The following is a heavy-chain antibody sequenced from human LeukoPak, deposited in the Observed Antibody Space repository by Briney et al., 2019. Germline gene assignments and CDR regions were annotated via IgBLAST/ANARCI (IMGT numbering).Heavy chain of an antibody. CDR1: GGSISSYY. V-gene: IGHV4-59*01. Sequence: SETLSLTCTVSGGSISSYYWSWIRQPPGKGLEWIGYIYYSGSTNYNPSLKSRVTISVDTSKNQFSLKLSSVTAADTAVYYCARVRQQLVHGYYYYGMDVWGQGTTVTVSS. D-gene: IGHD6-13*01. CDR2: IYYSGST. CDR3: ARVRQQLVHGYYYYGMDV. J-gene: IGHJ6*02.